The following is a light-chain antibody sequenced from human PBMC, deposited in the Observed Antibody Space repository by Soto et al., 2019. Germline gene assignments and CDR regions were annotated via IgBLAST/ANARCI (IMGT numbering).Light chain of an antibody. CDR1: SSNIGAGYD. Sequence: QSVLTQPPSVSGAPGQRVTISCTGSSSNIGAGYDVHWYQQLPGTAPKLLIYGNSNRPSGVPDRFSGSKSGTSASLAITGLQAEDEPDYYCQSYDSSLSGSVVFGTGTKLTVL. CDR2: GNS. J-gene: IGLJ1*01. CDR3: QSYDSSLSGSVV. V-gene: IGLV1-40*01.